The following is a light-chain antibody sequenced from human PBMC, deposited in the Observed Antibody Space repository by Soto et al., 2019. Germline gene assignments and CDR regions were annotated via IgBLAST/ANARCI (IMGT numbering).Light chain of an antibody. CDR1: QTIRTN. CDR3: QHYNERPLT. V-gene: IGKV3-15*01. J-gene: IGKJ4*01. CDR2: GAS. Sequence: TLSVSPGERATLSCRASQTIRTNLAWYQQKPGQAPRLLIFGASARAIGIPARFSGSGSGTEFTLTISSLQSEDFAVYYCQHYNERPLTFGGGTKVDIK.